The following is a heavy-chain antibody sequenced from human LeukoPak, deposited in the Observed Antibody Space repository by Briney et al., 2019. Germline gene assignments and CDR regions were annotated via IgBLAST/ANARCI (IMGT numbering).Heavy chain of an antibody. J-gene: IGHJ3*02. V-gene: IGHV4-38-2*02. D-gene: IGHD1-14*01. CDR1: GYSISSGYY. Sequence: PSETLSLTCTVSGYSISSGYYWGWIRQPPGKGLEWIGSIYHSGSTYYNPSLKSRVTISVDTSKNQFSLKLSSVTAADTAVYYCARYALYKDAFDIWGQGTMVTVSS. CDR3: ARYALYKDAFDI. CDR2: IYHSGST.